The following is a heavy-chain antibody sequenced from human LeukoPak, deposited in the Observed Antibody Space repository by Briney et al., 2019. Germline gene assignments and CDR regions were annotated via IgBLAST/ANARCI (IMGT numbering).Heavy chain of an antibody. CDR2: IYYSGST. V-gene: IGHV4-59*12. CDR1: GGSISSYY. J-gene: IGHJ4*02. CDR3: ARNRDGYNSFDY. Sequence: SETLSLTCTVSGGSISSYYWSWIRQPPGKGLEWIGYIYYSGSTNYNPSLKSRVTISVDTSKNQFSLKLSSVTAADTAVYYCARNRDGYNSFDYWGQGTLVTVSS. D-gene: IGHD5-24*01.